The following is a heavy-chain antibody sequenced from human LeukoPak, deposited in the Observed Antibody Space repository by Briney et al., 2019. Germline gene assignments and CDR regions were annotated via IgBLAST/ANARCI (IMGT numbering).Heavy chain of an antibody. J-gene: IGHJ4*02. V-gene: IGHV4-38-2*02. D-gene: IGHD6-13*01. CDR2: IYHSGST. CDR1: GYSISSGYY. Sequence: SETLSLTCTVSGYSISSGYYWGWIRQPPGKGLEWIGSIYHSGSTYYNPSLKSRVTISVDTSKNQFSLKLSSVTAADTAVYYCARVIRNSSSRYNYFDYWGQGTLVTVSS. CDR3: ARVIRNSSSRYNYFDY.